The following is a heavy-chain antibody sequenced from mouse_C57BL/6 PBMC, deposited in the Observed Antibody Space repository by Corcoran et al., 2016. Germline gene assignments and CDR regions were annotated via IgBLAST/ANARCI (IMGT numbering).Heavy chain of an antibody. CDR3: ASEPVWSIPPYYAMDY. V-gene: IGHV1-76*01. J-gene: IGHJ4*01. D-gene: IGHD2-10*02. CDR2: IYPGSGNT. Sequence: QVQLKQSGAELVRPGASVKLSCKASGYTFNDYYINWVKQRPGQGLEWIARIYPGSGNTYYNEKFKGKATLTAEKSSSTAYMQLSSLTSEDSAVYFCASEPVWSIPPYYAMDYWGQGTSVTVSS. CDR1: GYTFNDYY.